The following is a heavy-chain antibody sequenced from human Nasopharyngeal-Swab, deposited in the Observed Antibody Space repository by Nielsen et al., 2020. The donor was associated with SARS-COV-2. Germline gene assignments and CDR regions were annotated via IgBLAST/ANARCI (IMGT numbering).Heavy chain of an antibody. CDR1: GGSVSSGNYY. CDR3: ARGTSSSWFAPWYFDL. D-gene: IGHD6-13*01. CDR2: IYFSGST. Sequence: GSLRLSCTVSGGSVSSGNYYWSWIRQPPGKGLEWIGYIYFSGSTNYNPSLKSRAIISVDTSKNQFSLKLSSVTAADTAVYYCARGTSSSWFAPWYFDLWGRGTLVTVSS. J-gene: IGHJ2*01. V-gene: IGHV4-61*01.